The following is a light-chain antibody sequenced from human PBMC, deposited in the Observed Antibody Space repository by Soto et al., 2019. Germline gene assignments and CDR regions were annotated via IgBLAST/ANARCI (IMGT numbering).Light chain of an antibody. J-gene: IGLJ2*01. Sequence: SSELTQPPSVSVAPGQTARITCGGNNIGGKSVHWYQQKPGQAPGLLVHDDSDRPSGIPERISGSNSGNTATLTITRVAAGDEADYYCQVWESISDHVVFGGGTKLTVL. CDR2: DDS. V-gene: IGLV3-21*02. CDR1: NIGGKS. CDR3: QVWESISDHVV.